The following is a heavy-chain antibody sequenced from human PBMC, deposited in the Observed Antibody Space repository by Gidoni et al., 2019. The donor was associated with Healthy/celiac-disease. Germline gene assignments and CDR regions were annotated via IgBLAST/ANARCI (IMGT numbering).Heavy chain of an antibody. CDR2: IYYSGST. Sequence: QLQLQESGPGLVKPSETLSLTCTVSGGSISSNNYYWGWIRQPPGKGLEWIGSIYYSGSTYYNPSLKSRVTISVDTSKNQFSLKLSSVTAADTAVYYCARPRIAAPGMDISYYYYGMDVWGQGTTVTVSS. V-gene: IGHV4-39*01. CDR1: GGSISSNNYY. J-gene: IGHJ6*02. CDR3: ARPRIAAPGMDISYYYYGMDV. D-gene: IGHD6-13*01.